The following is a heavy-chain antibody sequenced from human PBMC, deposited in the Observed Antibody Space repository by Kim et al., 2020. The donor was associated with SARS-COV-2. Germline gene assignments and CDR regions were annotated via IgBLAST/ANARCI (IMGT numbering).Heavy chain of an antibody. CDR2: IYYSGST. CDR1: GGSISSSSYY. CDR3: ARHREDYGDFRPYYYYGMDV. Sequence: SETLSLTCTVSGGSISSSSYYWGWIRQPPGKGLEWIGSIYYSGSTYYNPSLKSRVTISVDTSKNQFSLKLSSVTAADTAVYYCARHREDYGDFRPYYYYGMDVWGQGTTVTVSS. D-gene: IGHD4-17*01. J-gene: IGHJ6*02. V-gene: IGHV4-39*01.